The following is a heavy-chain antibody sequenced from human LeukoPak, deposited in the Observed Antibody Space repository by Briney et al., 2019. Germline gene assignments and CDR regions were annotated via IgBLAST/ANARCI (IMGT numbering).Heavy chain of an antibody. Sequence: SVKVSCKASGGTFSSYAISWVRQAPGQGLEWMGGIIPIFGTANYAQKFQGRVTITADRSTSTAYMELSSLRSEDTAVYYCATTPTTYSSSWFPPRYYYYYMDVWGKGTTVTVSS. V-gene: IGHV1-69*06. CDR3: ATTPTTYSSSWFPPRYYYYYMDV. D-gene: IGHD6-13*01. CDR2: IIPIFGTA. CDR1: GGTFSSYA. J-gene: IGHJ6*03.